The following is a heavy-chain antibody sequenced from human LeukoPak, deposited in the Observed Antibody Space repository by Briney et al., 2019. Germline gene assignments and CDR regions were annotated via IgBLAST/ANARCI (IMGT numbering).Heavy chain of an antibody. Sequence: GGSLRLSCAASGFTFTSQGMAWVRQAPAKGLEWVSAITGSGDNTYYADSVKGRFTISRNNSKNTLYLQMNSLSAEDTAVYYCAKMQGYFDLWGRGTLVTVSS. J-gene: IGHJ2*01. CDR3: AKMQGYFDL. V-gene: IGHV3-23*01. CDR1: GFTFTSQG. CDR2: ITGSGDNT.